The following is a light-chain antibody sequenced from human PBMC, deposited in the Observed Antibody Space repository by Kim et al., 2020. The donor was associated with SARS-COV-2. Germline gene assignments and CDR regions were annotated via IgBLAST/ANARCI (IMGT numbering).Light chain of an antibody. J-gene: IGKJ4*01. CDR3: QQYNNWPLT. Sequence: EIVMTQSPATLSVSPGERATLSCRASQSVSSNFAWYQQKPGQPPRLLIYGASTRATGSPARFSGSGSGTEFTLTISSLQSEDFAVYYCQQYNNWPLTFGGGTKVDSK. CDR2: GAS. CDR1: QSVSSN. V-gene: IGKV3-15*01.